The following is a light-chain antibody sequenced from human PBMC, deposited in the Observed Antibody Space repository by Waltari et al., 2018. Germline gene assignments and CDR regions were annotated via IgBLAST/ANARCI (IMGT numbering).Light chain of an antibody. CDR2: GAS. Sequence: EIVMTQSPATLSVSPGERATLSCRASQIVSSNLAWYQQKPGQAPRLLIYGASTRATGIPSRFSGSGSGIEFTLSISSMQSEDFAVYYCQQYNNWTRTFGQGTKVEIK. CDR1: QIVSSN. V-gene: IGKV3-15*01. J-gene: IGKJ1*01. CDR3: QQYNNWTRT.